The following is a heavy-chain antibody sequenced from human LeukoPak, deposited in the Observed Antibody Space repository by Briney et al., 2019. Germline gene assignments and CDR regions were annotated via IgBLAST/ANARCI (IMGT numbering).Heavy chain of an antibody. CDR1: GYTFTNYD. V-gene: IGHV1-8*01. D-gene: IGHD6-19*01. CDR3: ATSSGWSPLDC. J-gene: IGHJ4*02. CDR2: MNPNSGKT. Sequence: ASVKVSCKASGYTFTNYDINWVRQAPGQGLEWMGWMNPNSGKTGYAQEFRGRVTMTMNTSISTAYMELSSLGSEETAVYYCATSSGWSPLDCWGQGTLVTVSS.